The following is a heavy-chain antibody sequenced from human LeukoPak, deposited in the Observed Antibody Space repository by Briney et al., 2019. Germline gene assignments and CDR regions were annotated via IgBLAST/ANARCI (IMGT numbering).Heavy chain of an antibody. CDR2: IYYSGST. CDR1: GGSISTSSYY. CDR3: ASQPTSYYYDSSGLGDY. D-gene: IGHD3-22*01. Sequence: PSETLSLTCTVSGGSISTSSYYWGWIRQPPGKGLEWIGSIYYSGSTYYNPSLKSRVTISVDTSKNQFSLKLSSVTAADTAVYYCASQPTSYYYDSSGLGDYWGQGTLVTVSS. V-gene: IGHV4-39*07. J-gene: IGHJ4*02.